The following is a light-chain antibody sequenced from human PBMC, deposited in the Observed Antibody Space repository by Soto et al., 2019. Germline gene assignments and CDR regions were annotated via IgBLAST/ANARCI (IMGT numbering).Light chain of an antibody. CDR1: QSISSSF. CDR2: GAS. Sequence: EFVLTQSPGTLSLSPGERATLSCRASQSISSSFLAWYQQKPGQAPRLLIYGASSRGTGIPDRFSGSGSGTDCSLTISRLEPEEFAVYYCQHYGSSPPLTFGGGTKVEIK. V-gene: IGKV3-20*01. CDR3: QHYGSSPPLT. J-gene: IGKJ4*01.